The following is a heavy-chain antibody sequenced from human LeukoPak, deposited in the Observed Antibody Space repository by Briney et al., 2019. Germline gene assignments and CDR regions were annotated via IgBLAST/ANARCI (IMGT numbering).Heavy chain of an antibody. Sequence: GGSLRLSCVVSGFTFSSYWMSWVRQAPGQGLEWVANMKQDGSEKYYVDSVKGRFTISRDNAKNSLYLQMNSLRAEDTAVYYCARESLCLWGETCTWGSSGRDYWGQGTLVTVSS. J-gene: IGHJ4*02. CDR2: MKQDGSEK. CDR3: ARESLCLWGETCTWGSSGRDY. CDR1: GFTFSSYW. D-gene: IGHD6-19*01. V-gene: IGHV3-7*03.